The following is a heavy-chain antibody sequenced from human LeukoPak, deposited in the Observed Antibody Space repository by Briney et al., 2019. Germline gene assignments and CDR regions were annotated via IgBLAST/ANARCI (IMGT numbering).Heavy chain of an antibody. CDR1: GYTFTGYY. J-gene: IGHJ4*02. D-gene: IGHD4-17*01. CDR2: INPNSGGT. Sequence: ASGKVSCKASGYTFTGYYMHWVRQAPGQGLEWMGWINPNSGGTHYAQKFQGRVTVTRDTSISTTYMDLSRLKSDDTAIYYCARKGEIYGDYDYWGQGTLVTVSS. V-gene: IGHV1-2*02. CDR3: ARKGEIYGDYDY.